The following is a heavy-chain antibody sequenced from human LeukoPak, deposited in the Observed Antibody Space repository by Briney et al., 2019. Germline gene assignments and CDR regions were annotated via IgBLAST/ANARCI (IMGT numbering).Heavy chain of an antibody. J-gene: IGHJ4*02. CDR3: APRPPPHRLAPLDF. CDR1: GITFRNFA. Sequence: GGSLRLSCVAPGITFRNFAMNWVRQAPGKGLEWVTVITDSGATYYADSVKGRFTISRDNSKNTLQLQMNNLRAEDTAIYYCAPRPPPHRLAPLDFWGQGTLVTVSS. V-gene: IGHV3-23*01. CDR2: ITDSGAT. D-gene: IGHD2-21*01.